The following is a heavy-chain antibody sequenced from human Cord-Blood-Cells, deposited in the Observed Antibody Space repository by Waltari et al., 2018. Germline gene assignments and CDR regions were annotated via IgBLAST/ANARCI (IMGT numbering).Heavy chain of an antibody. Sequence: QITVKESGPTRVNPTQTLTLTCTFSGFSLTTSGVHVGWIRQPPGKALEWLALIYWDDDKRHSPSLKSRLTITKDTSKNQVVLTMTNMDPVDTATYYCAHMEPLLRAFYYWGQGTLVTVSS. D-gene: IGHD3-22*01. CDR3: AHMEPLLRAFYY. CDR1: GFSLTTSGVH. V-gene: IGHV2-5*02. CDR2: IYWDDDK. J-gene: IGHJ4*02.